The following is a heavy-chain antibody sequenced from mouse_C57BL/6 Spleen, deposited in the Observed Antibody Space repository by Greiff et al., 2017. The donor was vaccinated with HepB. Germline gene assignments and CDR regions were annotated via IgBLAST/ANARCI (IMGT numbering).Heavy chain of an antibody. CDR2: IRNKANGYTT. CDR1: GFTFTDYY. Sequence: EVQRVESGGGLVQPGGSLSLSCAASGFTFTDYYMSWVRQPPGKALEWLGFIRNKANGYTTEYSASVKGGFTISRDNSQSILYLQMNALRAEDSATYYCARYELGSSFDYWGQGTTLTVSS. D-gene: IGHD4-1*01. CDR3: ARYELGSSFDY. J-gene: IGHJ2*01. V-gene: IGHV7-3*01.